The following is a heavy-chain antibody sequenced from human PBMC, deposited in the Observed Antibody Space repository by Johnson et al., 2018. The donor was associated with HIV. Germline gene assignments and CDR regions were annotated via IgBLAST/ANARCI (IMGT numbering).Heavy chain of an antibody. V-gene: IGHV3-30-3*01. J-gene: IGHJ3*02. D-gene: IGHD3-10*01. CDR2: ISYDGSNK. CDR3: AKDTGGNSGSDAFDI. CDR1: GFTFSSYA. Sequence: QVQLVESGGGLVQPGGSLRLSCAASGFTFSSYAMHWVRQAPGKGLEWVAVISYDGSNKYYADSVKGRFTISRDNSKNTLYLQMNSLRTEDTAVYYCAKDTGGNSGSDAFDIWGQGTLVTVSS.